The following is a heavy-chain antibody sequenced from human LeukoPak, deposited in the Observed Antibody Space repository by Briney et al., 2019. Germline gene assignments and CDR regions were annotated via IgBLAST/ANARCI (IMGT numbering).Heavy chain of an antibody. V-gene: IGHV4-34*01. CDR2: ISYSGST. CDR1: GGSFSGYY. Sequence: SETLSLTCAVYGGSFSGYYWSWIRQPPGKGLDWIGTISYSGSTHYNPSLKSRVTISLDTSKNQFSLNLNSVTAADTAVYFCARLFYDHLWGTRRNGWDYFDYWGQGTLVTVSS. CDR3: ARLFYDHLWGTRRNGWDYFDY. J-gene: IGHJ4*02. D-gene: IGHD3-16*01.